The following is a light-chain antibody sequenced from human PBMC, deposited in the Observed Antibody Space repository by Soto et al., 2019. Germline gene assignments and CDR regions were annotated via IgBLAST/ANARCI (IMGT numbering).Light chain of an antibody. CDR1: QGISNS. J-gene: IGKJ1*01. V-gene: IGKV1-16*01. CDR3: LQDINYPWT. CDR2: AAF. Sequence: DIQMTQSPSSLSASVGDRVTITCRASQGISNSLAWFQQKPGKAPKSLIYAAFNLQTGVPSRFSGSGSGTDFTLAISSLQPEDSATYYCLQDINYPWTFGQGTKVDIK.